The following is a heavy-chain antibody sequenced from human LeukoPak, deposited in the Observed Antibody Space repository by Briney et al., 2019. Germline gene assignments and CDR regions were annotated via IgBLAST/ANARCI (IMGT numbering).Heavy chain of an antibody. Sequence: ASVKVSCKASGYTFTSYGISWVRQAPGQGLEWMGWISAYNGNTNYAQKLQGRVTMTTDTSTSTAYMELRSLRSDDTAVYYCARDLFGATPVEAAAGPPDYWGQGTLVTVSS. D-gene: IGHD6-13*01. J-gene: IGHJ4*02. V-gene: IGHV1-18*01. CDR1: GYTFTSYG. CDR2: ISAYNGNT. CDR3: ARDLFGATPVEAAAGPPDY.